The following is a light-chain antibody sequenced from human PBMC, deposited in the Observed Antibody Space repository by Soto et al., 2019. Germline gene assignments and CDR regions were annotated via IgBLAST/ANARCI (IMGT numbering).Light chain of an antibody. Sequence: EIVMTQSPATLSVSPGERATLSCRASQSVSSNLAWYQQKPGQAPRLLSYGASTRATGIPARFSGSGSGTEFSLTLSSVPAEDFAVYYCEQHENRALGALYSFGQGPKLEIK. CDR1: QSVSSN. J-gene: IGKJ2*01. CDR2: GAS. V-gene: IGKV3-15*01. CDR3: EQHENRALGALYS.